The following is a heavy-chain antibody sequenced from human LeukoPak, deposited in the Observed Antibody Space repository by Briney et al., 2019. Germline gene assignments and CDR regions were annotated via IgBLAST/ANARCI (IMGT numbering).Heavy chain of an antibody. J-gene: IGHJ4*02. V-gene: IGHV5-51*01. CDR2: IYPGESDT. CDR1: GYSFTTYW. D-gene: IGHD2-15*01. Sequence: GESLKISCKASGYSFTTYWIGWVRQMPGKGLEWMGIIYPGESDTRYSPSFQGQVTISADKSISTAYLQWSSLQAADTAMYYCTRLASRRDPDKTSGQAYFDIWGQGTLVTVSS. CDR3: TRLASRRDPDKTSGQAYFDI.